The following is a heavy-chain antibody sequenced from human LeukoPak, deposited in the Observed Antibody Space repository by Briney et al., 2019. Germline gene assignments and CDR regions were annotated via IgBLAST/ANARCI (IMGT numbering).Heavy chain of an antibody. CDR2: FDPEDGET. CDR3: ATDTAMNSRTESYYYGMDV. Sequence: GASVKVSCKVSGYTLTELSMHWVRQAPGKGLEWMGGFDPEDGETIYAQKFQGRVTMTEDTSTDTAYTELSSLRSEDTAVYYCATDTAMNSRTESYYYGMDVWGQGTTVTVSS. D-gene: IGHD5-18*01. V-gene: IGHV1-24*01. CDR1: GYTLTELS. J-gene: IGHJ6*02.